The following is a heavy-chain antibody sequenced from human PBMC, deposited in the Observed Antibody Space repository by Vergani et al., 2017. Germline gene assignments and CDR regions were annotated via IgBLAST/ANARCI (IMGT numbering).Heavy chain of an antibody. Sequence: QVQLQESGPGLVKPSETLSLTCTVPGGSISSYYWSWIRQPPGKGLEWIGYIYYSGSTNYNPPLKSRVTISVDTSKNQFSLKLSSVTAADTAVYYCARDGCYYPEYYFDYWGQGTLVTVSS. D-gene: IGHD3-10*01. CDR3: ARDGCYYPEYYFDY. V-gene: IGHV4-59*01. CDR1: GGSISSYY. J-gene: IGHJ4*02. CDR2: IYYSGST.